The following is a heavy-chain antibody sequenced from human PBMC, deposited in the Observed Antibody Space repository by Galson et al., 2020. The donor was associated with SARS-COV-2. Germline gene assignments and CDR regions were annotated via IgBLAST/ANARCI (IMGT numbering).Heavy chain of an antibody. J-gene: IGHJ5*02. V-gene: IGHV3-48*01. CDR1: GFSFSDYS. CDR2: IRSSSSAT. CDR3: AREGTSSWCQS. D-gene: IGHD6-13*01. Sequence: GGSLRLSCAASGFSFSDYSITWVRQAPGKGLEWISYIRSSSSATYYADSVKGRFIISRDDAKNSLYLQMNSLRVEDTAVYYCAREGTSSWCQSWGQGTLVTVSS.